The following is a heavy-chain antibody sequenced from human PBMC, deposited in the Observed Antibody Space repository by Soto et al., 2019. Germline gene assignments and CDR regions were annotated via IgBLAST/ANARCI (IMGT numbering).Heavy chain of an antibody. D-gene: IGHD2-15*01. V-gene: IGHV1-69*13. J-gene: IGHJ4*02. Sequence: ASVKVSCKASGGTFSSYAISWVRQAPGQGLEWMGGIIPIFGTANYAQKFQGRVTITADESTSTAYMELSSLRSEDTAVYYCASRNHCSGGSCFVYWGQGTLVTVYS. CDR1: GGTFSSYA. CDR3: ASRNHCSGGSCFVY. CDR2: IIPIFGTA.